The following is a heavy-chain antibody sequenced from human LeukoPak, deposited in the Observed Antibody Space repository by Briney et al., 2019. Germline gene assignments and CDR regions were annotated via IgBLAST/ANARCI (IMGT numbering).Heavy chain of an antibody. CDR2: ISAYNGNT. J-gene: IGHJ6*03. CDR3: ARALGVAAAGNDYYYYYMDV. Sequence: ASVKASCKASGYTFTSYGISWVRQAPGQGLEWMGWISAYNGNTNYAQKLQGRVTMTTDTSTSTAYMELRSLRSDDTAVYYCARALGVAAAGNDYYYYYMDVWGKGTTVTVSS. CDR1: GYTFTSYG. D-gene: IGHD6-13*01. V-gene: IGHV1-18*01.